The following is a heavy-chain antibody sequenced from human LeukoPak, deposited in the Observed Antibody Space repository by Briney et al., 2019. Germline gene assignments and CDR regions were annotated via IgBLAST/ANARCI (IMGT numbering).Heavy chain of an antibody. J-gene: IGHJ4*02. CDR2: IYYSGST. CDR3: ARLSRKTDY. V-gene: IGHV4-39*07. Sequence: NPSETLSLTCTVSGGSISSSSYYWGWIRQPPGKGLEWIGSIYYSGSTYYNPSLKSRVTISVDTSKNQFSLKLSSVTAADTAVYYCARLSRKTDYWGQGTLVTVSS. D-gene: IGHD2-2*01. CDR1: GGSISSSSYY.